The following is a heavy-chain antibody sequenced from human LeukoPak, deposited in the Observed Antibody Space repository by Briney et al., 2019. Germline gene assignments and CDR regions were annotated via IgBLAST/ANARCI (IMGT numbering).Heavy chain of an antibody. Sequence: WASVKVSCKASGYTFTSYGISWVRQAPGQGLEWMGWISAYNGNTNYAQKLQGRVTMTTDTSTSTAYMELRSLRSDDTAVYYCATSSSSWYLFSYFDYWGQGTLVTVSS. V-gene: IGHV1-18*01. D-gene: IGHD6-13*01. CDR3: ATSSSSWYLFSYFDY. J-gene: IGHJ4*02. CDR1: GYTFTSYG. CDR2: ISAYNGNT.